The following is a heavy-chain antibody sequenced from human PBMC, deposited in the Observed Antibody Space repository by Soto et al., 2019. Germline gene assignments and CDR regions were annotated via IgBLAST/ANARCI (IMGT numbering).Heavy chain of an antibody. D-gene: IGHD3-3*01. J-gene: IGHJ4*02. Sequence: LETLSLTCTVSGGSIRSYYLSWIRQPAGKGLEWIGRIYTSGSTNYNPSLKSRVTMSVDTSKNQFSLKLSSVTAADTAVYYCAGGLSSDKYYDFWSGYYSPPFDYWGQGTLVTVSS. CDR3: AGGLSSDKYYDFWSGYYSPPFDY. CDR1: GGSIRSYY. CDR2: IYTSGST. V-gene: IGHV4-4*07.